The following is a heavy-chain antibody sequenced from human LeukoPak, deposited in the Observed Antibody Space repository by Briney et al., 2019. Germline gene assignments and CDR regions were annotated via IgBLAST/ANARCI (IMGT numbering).Heavy chain of an antibody. CDR2: IYYSGST. Sequence: SETLSLTCTVSGGSIGSYYWGWIRQPPGKGLEWIGSIYYSGSTYYSPSLKSRVTISVDTSKNQFSLKLSSVTAADAAVYHCARVLAGTTHNDYWGQGTLVTVSS. CDR3: ARVLAGTTHNDY. CDR1: GGSIGSYY. V-gene: IGHV4-39*07. D-gene: IGHD1-1*01. J-gene: IGHJ4*02.